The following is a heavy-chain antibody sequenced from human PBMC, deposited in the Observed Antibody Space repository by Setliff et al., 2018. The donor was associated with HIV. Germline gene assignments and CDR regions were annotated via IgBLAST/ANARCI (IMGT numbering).Heavy chain of an antibody. D-gene: IGHD6-19*01. CDR1: GVSFSGYY. CDR3: ARGVYSSGWYLLTRLDP. V-gene: IGHV4-34*01. Sequence: PSETLSLTCAVYGVSFSGYYWNWIRQTPGKGLEWIGEIDHSGSTNYNPSLKSRFTISLDTSKNQFSLRLTSVTAADTAVYYCARGVYSSGWYLLTRLDPWGQGVLVTVSS. CDR2: IDHSGST. J-gene: IGHJ5*02.